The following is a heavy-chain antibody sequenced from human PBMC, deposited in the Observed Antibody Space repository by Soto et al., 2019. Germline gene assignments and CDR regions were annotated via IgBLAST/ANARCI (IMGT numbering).Heavy chain of an antibody. CDR1: GYAFTSYG. J-gene: IGHJ4*02. CDR3: ARVFRCYCNGTRCYFSDY. V-gene: IGHV1-18*01. CDR2: ISAYNGNT. Sequence: ASVKVSCKASGYAFTSYGISWVRQAPGQGLEWMGWISAYNGNTNYAQKLQGRVTMTTDTSTSTAYMELRSLRSDDTAVYYCARVFRCYCNGTRCYFSDYLGQGTLVTVSA. D-gene: IGHD2-2*01.